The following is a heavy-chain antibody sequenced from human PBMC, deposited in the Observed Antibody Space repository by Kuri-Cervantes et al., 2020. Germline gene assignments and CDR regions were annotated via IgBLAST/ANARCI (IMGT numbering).Heavy chain of an antibody. CDR2: IHHSGNS. V-gene: IGHV4-4*02. J-gene: IGHJ6*02. D-gene: IGHD3-9*01. CDR3: AREGYFDWFNGLDV. CDR1: GASVSGDAN. Sequence: SCAVSGASVSGDANWSWVRQSPEKGLEWIGEIHHSGNSNYNPSLRSRVTMSIDTSRNQFSLKLSSVTAADTAVYYCAREGYFDWFNGLDVWGQGTTVTVSS.